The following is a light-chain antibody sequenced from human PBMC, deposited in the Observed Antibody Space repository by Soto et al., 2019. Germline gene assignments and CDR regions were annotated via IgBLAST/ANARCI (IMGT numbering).Light chain of an antibody. CDR3: QTWDTGSVI. J-gene: IGLJ2*01. V-gene: IGLV4-69*01. Sequence: QSVLTQSPSASASLGASVKFTCTLSSGHSSYAIAWHQQQPEKGPRYLMKLNSDGSHNKGDGIPDRFSGSSSGAERYLTISSFQSEDEADYYCQTWDTGSVIFGGGTKLTVL. CDR1: SGHSSYA. CDR2: LNSDGSH.